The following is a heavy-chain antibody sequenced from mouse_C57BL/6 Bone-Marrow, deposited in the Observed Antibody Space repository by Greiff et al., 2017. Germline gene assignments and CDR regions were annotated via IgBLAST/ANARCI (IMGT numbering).Heavy chain of an antibody. Sequence: QVQLQQSGAELVRPGTSVKVSCKASGYAFTNYLIEWVKQRPGQGLEWIGVINPGSGGTNYNEKFKGKATLTADKSSSTAYMQLSSLTSEDSAVYFCARCKIYYGYDDAMDYWGQGTSVTVSS. CDR1: GYAFTNYL. J-gene: IGHJ4*01. D-gene: IGHD2-2*01. CDR2: INPGSGGT. CDR3: ARCKIYYGYDDAMDY. V-gene: IGHV1-54*01.